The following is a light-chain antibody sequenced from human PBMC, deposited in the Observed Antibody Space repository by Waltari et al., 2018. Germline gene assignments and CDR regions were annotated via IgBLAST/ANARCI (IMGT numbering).Light chain of an antibody. CDR2: SNN. J-gene: IGLJ3*02. V-gene: IGLV1-44*01. Sequence: QSVLTQSPSASGTPGQRVTISCSGSSSNIGSNIVNWYQQLPGMAPKLLISSNNQRPSGAPDRFSGSKSGTSASLAISGLQSEDEADYYCAAWEDSLNGRVFGGGTKVTVL. CDR3: AAWEDSLNGRV. CDR1: SSNIGSNI.